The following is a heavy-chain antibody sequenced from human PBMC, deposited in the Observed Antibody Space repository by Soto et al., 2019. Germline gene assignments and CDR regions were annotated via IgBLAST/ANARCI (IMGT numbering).Heavy chain of an antibody. CDR2: IIPIFGTA. J-gene: IGHJ6*02. CDR3: ARDVGASHYYYGMDV. D-gene: IGHD1-26*01. CDR1: RGTFTSSA. Sequence: WPPGTLSYRSSRGTFTSSAISWVRQPPGKARECMGGIIPIFGTANDEQKFQGSVTITADKSTSTAYMELSSLRSEDTAVYYCARDVGASHYYYGMDVWGQGTTVTVSS. V-gene: IGHV1-69*06.